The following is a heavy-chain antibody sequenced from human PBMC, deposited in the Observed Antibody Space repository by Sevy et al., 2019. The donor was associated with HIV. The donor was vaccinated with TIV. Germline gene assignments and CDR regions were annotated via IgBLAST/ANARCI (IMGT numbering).Heavy chain of an antibody. D-gene: IGHD1-1*01. J-gene: IGHJ1*01. V-gene: IGHV3-23*01. CDR1: GFTFTNYA. CDR2: ISDSGDTT. CDR3: ALERLSSDVAEYFQN. Sequence: GGSLRLSCAASGFTFTNYAMNWVRQAPGKGLEWVSGISDSGDTTHYAESVKGRFTISRDNSKNTVSLQMSSLRAEDTAVYYCALERLSSDVAEYFQNWGQGTLVTVSS.